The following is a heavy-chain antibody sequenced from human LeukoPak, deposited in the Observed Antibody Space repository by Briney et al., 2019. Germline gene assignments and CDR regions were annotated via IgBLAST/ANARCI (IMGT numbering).Heavy chain of an antibody. CDR2: ISSSSSYI. CDR1: GFTFGSYE. CDR3: ARDYSGYDSTRAFDY. D-gene: IGHD5-12*01. J-gene: IGHJ4*02. V-gene: IGHV3-21*01. Sequence: GESLKISCAASGFTFGSYEMNWVRQAPGKGLEWVSSISSSSSYIYYADSVKGRFTISRDNAKNSLYLQMNSLRAEDTSVYYCARDYSGYDSTRAFDYWGQGTLVTVSS.